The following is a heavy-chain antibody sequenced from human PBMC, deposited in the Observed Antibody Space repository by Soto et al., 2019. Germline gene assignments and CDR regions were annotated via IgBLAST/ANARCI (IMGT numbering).Heavy chain of an antibody. CDR3: ARTIAAAGNWYFDI. D-gene: IGHD6-13*01. CDR2: IYYSGST. J-gene: IGHJ2*01. CDR1: GGSISSSSYY. V-gene: IGHV4-39*01. Sequence: SETLSLTCTVSGGSISSSSYYWGWIRQPPGKGLEWIGSIYYSGSTYYNPSLKSRVTISVDTSKNQFSLKLSSVTAADTAVYYCARTIAAAGNWYFDIWGRGALVT.